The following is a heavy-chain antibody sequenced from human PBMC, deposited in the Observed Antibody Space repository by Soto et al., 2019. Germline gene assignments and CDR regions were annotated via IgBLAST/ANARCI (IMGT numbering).Heavy chain of an antibody. CDR2: IWYDGSNK. J-gene: IGHJ6*02. CDR3: AREEGIAVAGTYYYYGMDV. V-gene: IGHV3-33*01. D-gene: IGHD6-19*01. CDR1: GFTFSSYG. Sequence: GGSLRLSCAASGFTFSSYGMHWVRQAPGKGLEWVAVIWYDGSNKYYADSVKGRFTISRDNSKNTLYLKMNSLRSEDTAVYYCAREEGIAVAGTYYYYGMDVWGQGTTVTVSS.